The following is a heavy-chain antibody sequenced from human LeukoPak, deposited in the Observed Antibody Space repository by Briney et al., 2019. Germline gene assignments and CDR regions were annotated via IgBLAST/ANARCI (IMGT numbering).Heavy chain of an antibody. Sequence: GGSLRLSCVGSGFTLSSYAMSWVRQAPGKGLEWVSAISGSGTRTYYADSVKGRFTTSRDDSKNTLYLQMNSLRAEDTAVYYCAKAPTKEEEWLLLNYFDYWGQGTLVTVSS. CDR2: ISGSGTRT. V-gene: IGHV3-23*01. CDR3: AKAPTKEEEWLLLNYFDY. J-gene: IGHJ4*02. CDR1: GFTLSSYA. D-gene: IGHD3-22*01.